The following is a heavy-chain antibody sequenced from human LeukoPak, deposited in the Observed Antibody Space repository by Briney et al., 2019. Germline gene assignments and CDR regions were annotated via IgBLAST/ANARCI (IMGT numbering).Heavy chain of an antibody. Sequence: ASVKVSCKASGYTFTGYYMHWVRQAPGQGLEWMGWINPNSGGTNYAQKFQGRVTMTRDTSTSTAYMELRRPRSDDTAVYYCARYYYDSCGFSNLQHWGQGTLVHVS. CDR3: ARYYYDSCGFSNLQH. J-gene: IGHJ1*01. D-gene: IGHD3-22*01. CDR1: GYTFTGYY. V-gene: IGHV1-2*02. CDR2: INPNSGGT.